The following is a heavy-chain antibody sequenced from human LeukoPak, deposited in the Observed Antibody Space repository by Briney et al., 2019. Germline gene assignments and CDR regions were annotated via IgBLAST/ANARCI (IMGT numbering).Heavy chain of an antibody. CDR2: ISGSGSSS. D-gene: IGHD3-10*01. J-gene: IGHJ4*02. V-gene: IGHV3-23*01. Sequence: GGSLRLSCAASGVTFSSYAMTWVRQAPGMGLEWVSSISGSGSSSYYADSVKGRFTVSRDNSKNTLHLQMNSLRAEDTAVYYCAKDFLYNVVDYWGQGTLVAVSS. CDR3: AKDFLYNVVDY. CDR1: GVTFSSYA.